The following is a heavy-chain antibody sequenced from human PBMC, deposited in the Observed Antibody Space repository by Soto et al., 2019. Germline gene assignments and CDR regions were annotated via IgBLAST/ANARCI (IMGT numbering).Heavy chain of an antibody. CDR3: ARLRIATNNYKWFDP. V-gene: IGHV4-4*02. CDR1: GGSISSSNW. J-gene: IGHJ5*02. D-gene: IGHD2-21*01. CDR2: IYVTGAV. Sequence: PSETLSLTCAVSGGSISSSNWWSWVRQVPGKGLEWIGHIYVTGAVDYNPSLRDRITISQDTSERQFSLNLRLVTAADTAVYYCARLRIATNNYKWFDPWGQGTLVTVSS.